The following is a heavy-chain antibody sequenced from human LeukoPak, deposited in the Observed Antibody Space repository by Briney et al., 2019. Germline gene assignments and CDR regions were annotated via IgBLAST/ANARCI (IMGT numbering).Heavy chain of an antibody. V-gene: IGHV3-23*01. CDR1: GFTFSSYA. D-gene: IGHD3-22*01. Sequence: GGSLRLSCAASGFTFSSYAMSWVRQAPGKGLEWVSAISGSGGSTYYADSVKGRFTISRDNSKSTLYLQMNSLRAEDTAVYYCAKAEYSVVVTNFDYWGQGTLVTVSS. CDR3: AKAEYSVVVTNFDY. CDR2: ISGSGGST. J-gene: IGHJ4*02.